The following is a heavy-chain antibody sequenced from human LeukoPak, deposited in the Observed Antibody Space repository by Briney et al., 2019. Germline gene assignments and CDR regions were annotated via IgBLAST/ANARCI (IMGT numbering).Heavy chain of an antibody. CDR1: GGSFSGYY. CDR3: ARLRHYYYGSGGNWFDP. V-gene: IGHV4-34*01. J-gene: IGHJ5*02. Sequence: SETLSLTCAVYGGSFSGYYWSWIRQPPGKGLEWIGEINHSGSTNYNPSLKSRVTISVDTSKNQFSLKLSSVTAADTAVYYCARLRHYYYGSGGNWFDPWGQGTLVTVSS. D-gene: IGHD3-10*01. CDR2: INHSGST.